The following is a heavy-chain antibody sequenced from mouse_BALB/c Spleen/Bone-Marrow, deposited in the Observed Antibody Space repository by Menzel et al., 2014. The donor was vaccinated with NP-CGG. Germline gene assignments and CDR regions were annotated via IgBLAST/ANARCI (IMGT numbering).Heavy chain of an antibody. J-gene: IGHJ3*01. D-gene: IGHD2-4*01. CDR1: GFTFSSYG. V-gene: IGHV5-6-3*01. CDR2: INVNGDTT. Sequence: EVKLVESGGGLVQPGGSLKLSCAASGFTFSSYGMSWVRQTPDKRPEMIATINVNGDTTYHPDSVKGRFTISRDNVKNTLYLQMSSLKSEDTAMYYCARGYDYSSWFAYWGQGTLVTVSA. CDR3: ARGYDYSSWFAY.